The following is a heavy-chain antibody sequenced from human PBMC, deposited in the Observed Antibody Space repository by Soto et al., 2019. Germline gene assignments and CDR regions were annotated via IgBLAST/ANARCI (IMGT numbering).Heavy chain of an antibody. D-gene: IGHD3-16*01. V-gene: IGHV4-4*07. J-gene: IGHJ6*02. CDR2: IYTSGNT. CDR3: AREGLGARSYYYYGMDV. Sequence: PSETLSLTCTVSGGSISSYYWSWIRQPAGKGLEWIGRIYTSGNTNYNPSLKSRVTMSADTSKNQFSLKLSSVTAADMAVYYCAREGLGARSYYYYGMDVWGQGTTVTVSS. CDR1: GGSISSYY.